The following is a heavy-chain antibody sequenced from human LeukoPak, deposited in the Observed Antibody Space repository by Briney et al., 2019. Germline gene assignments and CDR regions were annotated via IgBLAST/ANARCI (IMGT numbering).Heavy chain of an antibody. CDR3: AKGGNFDWFYNAFDI. D-gene: IGHD3-9*01. Sequence: GGSLRLSCAASGFTFDDYAMHWVRQAPGKGLEWVSGISWNSGSIGYADSVKGRFTISRDNAKNSLYLQMNSLRAEDTALYYCAKGGNFDWFYNAFDIWGQGTMVTLSS. V-gene: IGHV3-9*01. CDR2: ISWNSGSI. CDR1: GFTFDDYA. J-gene: IGHJ3*02.